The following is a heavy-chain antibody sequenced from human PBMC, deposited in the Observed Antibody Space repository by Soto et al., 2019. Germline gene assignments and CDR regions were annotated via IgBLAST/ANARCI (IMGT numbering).Heavy chain of an antibody. CDR1: GGSFSGYY. CDR3: ARGYGSGSYVFDY. J-gene: IGHJ4*02. CDR2: INHSGST. Sequence: QVQLQQWGAGLLKPSETLSLTCAVYGGSFSGYYWSWIRQPPGKGLEWIGEINHSGSTNYNPSLKSRVTISVDTSKNQCSLKLSSVTAADTAVYYCARGYGSGSYVFDYWGQGTLVTVSS. D-gene: IGHD3-10*01. V-gene: IGHV4-34*01.